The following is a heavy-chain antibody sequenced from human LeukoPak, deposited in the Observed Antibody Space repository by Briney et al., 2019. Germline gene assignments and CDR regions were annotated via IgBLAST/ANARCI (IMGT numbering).Heavy chain of an antibody. CDR2: IDPKRGVT. CDR1: GYNFTGYL. V-gene: IGHV1-2*02. Sequence: ASVKLSCKASGYNFTGYLLRWVRQAPGQGLEWMGWIDPKRGVTRYAQKFQGRVTLTRDTPMTTVYLELISLKSDDTARYFCARFGEDGDDMDVWGDGSTVTVSS. CDR3: ARFGEDGDDMDV. J-gene: IGHJ6*03. D-gene: IGHD3-16*01.